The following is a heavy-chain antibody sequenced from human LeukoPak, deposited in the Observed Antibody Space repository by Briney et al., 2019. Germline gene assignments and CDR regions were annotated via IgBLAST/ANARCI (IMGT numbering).Heavy chain of an antibody. J-gene: IGHJ4*02. CDR3: ARATYCSSTSCYGFDY. CDR2: MYTSGST. V-gene: IGHV4-4*07. CDR1: GGSISSYY. Sequence: PSETLSLTCTVSGGSISSYYWSWIRQPAGKGLEWIGRMYTSGSTNYNPSLKSRVTMSVDTSKNQFSLKLSSVTAADTAVYYCARATYCSSTSCYGFDYWGQGTLVTVSS. D-gene: IGHD2-2*01.